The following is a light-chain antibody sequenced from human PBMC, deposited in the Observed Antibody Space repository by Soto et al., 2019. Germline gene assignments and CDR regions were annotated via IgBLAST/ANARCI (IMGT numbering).Light chain of an antibody. J-gene: IGLJ3*02. V-gene: IGLV1-47*01. CDR1: SSNIGSNY. Sequence: QSVLTQPPSASGTPGQRVTISCSGSSSNIGSNYVYWYQQLPGTAPKLLIYRTNQRPSGVPDRFSGSQSGTSASLAISGLRSEDEADYYCAAWDDSLSGRVFGGGTKLTVL. CDR3: AAWDDSLSGRV. CDR2: RTN.